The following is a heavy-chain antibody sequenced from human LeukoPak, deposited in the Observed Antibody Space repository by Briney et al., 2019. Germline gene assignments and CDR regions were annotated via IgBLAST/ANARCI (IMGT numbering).Heavy chain of an antibody. Sequence: QSGGTLRLSCAASGFTFSSYGMSWVRQAPGKGLEWVSAISGSGGSTYYADSVKGRFTISRDNSKNTLYLQMNSLRAEDTAVYYCAREDYDILTGYYKGLDYWGQGTLVTVSS. V-gene: IGHV3-23*01. D-gene: IGHD3-9*01. CDR3: AREDYDILTGYYKGLDY. CDR2: ISGSGGST. CDR1: GFTFSSYG. J-gene: IGHJ4*02.